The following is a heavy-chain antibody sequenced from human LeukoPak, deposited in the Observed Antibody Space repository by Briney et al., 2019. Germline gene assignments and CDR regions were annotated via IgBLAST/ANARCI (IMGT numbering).Heavy chain of an antibody. CDR3: ASVNSGSYTLYYYYYMDV. CDR1: GGSISSSGYY. V-gene: IGHV4-39*07. D-gene: IGHD1-26*01. Sequence: SETLSLTCTVSGGSISSSGYYWGWIRQPPGKGLEWIGSIYYSGSTYYNPSLKSRVTISVDTSKNRFSLKLSSVTAADTAVYYCASVNSGSYTLYYYYYMDVWGKGTTVTVSS. CDR2: IYYSGST. J-gene: IGHJ6*03.